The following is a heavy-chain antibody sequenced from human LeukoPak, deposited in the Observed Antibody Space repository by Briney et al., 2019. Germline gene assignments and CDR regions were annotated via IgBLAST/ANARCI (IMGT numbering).Heavy chain of an antibody. CDR1: GFTFSSYS. V-gene: IGHV3-21*01. J-gene: IGHJ5*02. Sequence: RPGGSLRLSCAASGFTFSSYSMNWVRQAPGKGLEWVSSISSSSSYIYYADSVKGRFTISRDNAKNSLYLQTNSLRAEDTAVYYCARDPSIVVVPATIGWFDPWGQGTLVTVSS. D-gene: IGHD2-2*02. CDR3: ARDPSIVVVPATIGWFDP. CDR2: ISSSSSYI.